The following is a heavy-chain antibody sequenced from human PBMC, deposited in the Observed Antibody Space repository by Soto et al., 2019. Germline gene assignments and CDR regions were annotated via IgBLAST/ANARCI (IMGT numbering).Heavy chain of an antibody. J-gene: IGHJ5*02. CDR2: ISAYNGNT. CDR3: AREPYGSGSYPGHWFDP. CDR1: GYTFTSYG. V-gene: IGHV1-18*01. D-gene: IGHD3-10*01. Sequence: VKVSCKASGYTFTSYGISWVRQAPGQGLEWMGWISAYNGNTNYAQKLQGRVTMTTDTSTSTAYMELRSLRSDDTAVYYCAREPYGSGSYPGHWFDPWGQGTLVTV.